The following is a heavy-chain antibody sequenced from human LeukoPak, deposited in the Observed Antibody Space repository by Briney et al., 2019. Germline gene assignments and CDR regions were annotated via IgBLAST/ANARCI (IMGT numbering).Heavy chain of an antibody. Sequence: PSETLSLTCTVSGRSISSYYWSWIRQPPGKGLEWIGYIYYSGSTNYNPSLKSQVTISVDTSKNQFSLKLSSVTAADTAVYYCAGASYDSSGVHWGQGTLVTVSS. D-gene: IGHD3-22*01. CDR1: GRSISSYY. J-gene: IGHJ4*02. CDR3: AGASYDSSGVH. V-gene: IGHV4-59*01. CDR2: IYYSGST.